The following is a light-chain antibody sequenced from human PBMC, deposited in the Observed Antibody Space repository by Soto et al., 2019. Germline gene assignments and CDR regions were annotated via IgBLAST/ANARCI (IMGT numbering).Light chain of an antibody. CDR3: QQSYSTPRT. V-gene: IGKV1-39*01. J-gene: IGKJ2*01. CDR1: QSISSY. CDR2: AAS. Sequence: DIQMTQSPSSLSASVGDRVTITCRASQSISSYLNWYQQKPGKDPKLLIYAASSLQSGVTSRFSGSGSGTDFTLTISSLQPEDVATYYCQQSYSTPRTFGQGTKLEIK.